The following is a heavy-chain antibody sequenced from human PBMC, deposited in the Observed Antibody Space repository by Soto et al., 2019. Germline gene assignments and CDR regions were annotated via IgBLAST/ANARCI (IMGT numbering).Heavy chain of an antibody. Sequence: SQTLSLTCDISGDSVSSSSASWNWIRQSPSRGLEWLGRTYYRSKWIHEYTVSMESRIPINPDTSKNQFSLPIYSVTPEDKDRNYCAGVFWLRGMYFWGQGTPVTVSS. CDR3: AGVFWLRGMYF. J-gene: IGHJ6*02. D-gene: IGHD3-3*01. CDR1: GDSVSSSSAS. V-gene: IGHV6-1*01. CDR2: TYYRSKWIH.